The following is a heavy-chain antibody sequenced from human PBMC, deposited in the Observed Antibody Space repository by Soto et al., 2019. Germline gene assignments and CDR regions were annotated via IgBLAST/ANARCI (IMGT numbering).Heavy chain of an antibody. V-gene: IGHV2-5*02. CDR3: AHRGVSVTALFDY. CDR1: GFSLTTTGVG. D-gene: IGHD3-16*01. Sequence: QITLRESGPTLVKPTQTLTLTCTFSGFSLTTTGVGLGWLRQLPGNALQWLALIYWDDDKRYNPSLKSRLTITKDTTKNHVVLTMTTMDPVDTATYYCAHRGVSVTALFDYWGQGTPVTVSS. CDR2: IYWDDDK. J-gene: IGHJ4*02.